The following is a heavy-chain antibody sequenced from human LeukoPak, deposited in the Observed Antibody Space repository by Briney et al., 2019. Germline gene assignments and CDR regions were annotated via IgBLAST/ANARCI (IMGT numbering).Heavy chain of an antibody. Sequence: SETLSLTCTVSGGSISSGSYYWSWIRQPPGKGLEWIGEINHSGSTNYNPSLKSRVTISVDTSKNQFSLKLSSVTAADTAVYYCAGGYYYDSSGWNTVYFDYWGQGTLVTVSS. CDR2: INHSGST. V-gene: IGHV4-39*07. CDR1: GGSISSGSYY. CDR3: AGGYYYDSSGWNTVYFDY. D-gene: IGHD3-22*01. J-gene: IGHJ4*02.